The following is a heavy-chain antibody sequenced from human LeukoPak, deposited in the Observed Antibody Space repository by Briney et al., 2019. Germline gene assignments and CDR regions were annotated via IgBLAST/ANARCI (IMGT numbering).Heavy chain of an antibody. CDR1: GGSISSGGYS. V-gene: IGHV4-30-2*01. J-gene: IGHJ4*02. D-gene: IGHD2-21*02. CDR3: ARTAYCGGDCPLDY. Sequence: SETLSLTCAVSGGSISSGGYSWSWIRQPPGKGLEWIGEIYHSGSTNYNPSPKSRVTISVDKSKNQFSLKLSSVTAADTAVYYCARTAYCGGDCPLDYWGQGTLVTVSS. CDR2: IYHSGST.